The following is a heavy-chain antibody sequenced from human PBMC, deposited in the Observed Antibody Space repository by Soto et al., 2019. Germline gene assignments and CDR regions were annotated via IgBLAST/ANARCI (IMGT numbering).Heavy chain of an antibody. CDR3: ARDAWREYSSSGFDP. V-gene: IGHV1-18*01. CDR1: GYTLTSYG. J-gene: IGHJ5*02. D-gene: IGHD6-6*01. Sequence: ASVKVSCKASGYTLTSYGISWVRQAPGQGLEWMGWISAYNGNTNYAQKLQGRVTMTTDTSTSTAYMELRSLRSDDTAVYYCARDAWREYSSSGFDPWGQGTLVTVSS. CDR2: ISAYNGNT.